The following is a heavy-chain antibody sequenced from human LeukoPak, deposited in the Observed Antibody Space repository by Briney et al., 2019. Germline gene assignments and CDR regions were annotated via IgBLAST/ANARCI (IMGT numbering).Heavy chain of an antibody. CDR3: AKDRGDY. CDR1: GFTFSSYG. CDR2: ISYDGSNK. V-gene: IGHV3-30*18. Sequence: GGSLRLSCAASGFTFSSYGMHWVRQAPGKGLEWVAVISYDGSNKYYADSVKGRFTISRDNSKNTLYLQVNSLRAEDTAVYYCAKDRGDYWGQGTLVTVSS. J-gene: IGHJ4*02. D-gene: IGHD5-12*01.